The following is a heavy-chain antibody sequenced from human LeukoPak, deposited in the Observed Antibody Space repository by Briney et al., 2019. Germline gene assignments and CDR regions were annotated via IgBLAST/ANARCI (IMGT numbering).Heavy chain of an antibody. CDR1: GYTFTGYY. D-gene: IGHD3-10*01. Sequence: ASVKVSCKASGYTFTGYYMHWVRQAPGQGLEWMGWINPNSGGTNYAQKFQGRVTMTRDTSISTAYMKLSRLRSDDTAVYYCARDGGFGELNFDYWGQGTLVTVSS. V-gene: IGHV1-2*02. J-gene: IGHJ4*02. CDR3: ARDGGFGELNFDY. CDR2: INPNSGGT.